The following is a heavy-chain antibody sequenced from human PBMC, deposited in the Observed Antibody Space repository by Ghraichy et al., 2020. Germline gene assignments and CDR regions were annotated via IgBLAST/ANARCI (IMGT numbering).Heavy chain of an antibody. J-gene: IGHJ4*02. D-gene: IGHD6-19*01. CDR1: GFTFSSYA. Sequence: GGSLRLSCAASGFTFSSYAMSWVRQAPGKGLEWVSAISGSGGSTYYADSVKGRFTISRDNSKNTLYLQMNSLRAEDTAVYYCAKDLIPGTSGWYFDYWGQGTLVTVSS. CDR2: ISGSGGST. CDR3: AKDLIPGTSGWYFDY. V-gene: IGHV3-23*01.